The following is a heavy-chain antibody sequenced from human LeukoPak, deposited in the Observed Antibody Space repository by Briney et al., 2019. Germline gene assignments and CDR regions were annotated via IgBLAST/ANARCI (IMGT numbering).Heavy chain of an antibody. V-gene: IGHV5-51*01. CDR1: GYSFTSYW. Sequence: GESLKISCKGSGYSFTSYWIGWVRQMPGKGLEWMGIIYPGDSDTRYSPSFQGQVTISADKSISTAYLQWSSLKASDTAMYYCARTSRGYSYGPYYYYGMDVWGQGTTVTVSS. J-gene: IGHJ6*02. CDR3: ARTSRGYSYGPYYYYGMDV. D-gene: IGHD5-18*01. CDR2: IYPGDSDT.